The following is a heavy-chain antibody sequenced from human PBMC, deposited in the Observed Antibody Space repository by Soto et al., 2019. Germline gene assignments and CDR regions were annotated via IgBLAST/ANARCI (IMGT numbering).Heavy chain of an antibody. CDR3: ARGYYDSSGYYPTDY. CDR1: GYTFNDYD. Sequence: ASVKVSCKASGYTFNDYDIIWVRQATGQGLEWMGWMNANSGNTGYAQKFQGRVTMTWDTSLSTAYMEVSRLRSDDTAVYFCARGYYDSSGYYPTDYWGQGTLVTV. J-gene: IGHJ4*02. V-gene: IGHV1-8*01. D-gene: IGHD3-22*01. CDR2: MNANSGNT.